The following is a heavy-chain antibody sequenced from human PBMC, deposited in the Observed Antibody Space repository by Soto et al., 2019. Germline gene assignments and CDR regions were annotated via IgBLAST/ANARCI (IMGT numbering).Heavy chain of an antibody. V-gene: IGHV3-48*01. CDR1: GFTFSSYS. J-gene: IGHJ4*02. Sequence: GGSLRLSCEASGFTFSSYSMNWVRQAPGEGLEWLSYISGGGTAMSHADSVKGRFTISRDNAQNSLFLQMDSLRAEDTAVYYCARDSSYGFDYWGQGALVTVSS. CDR2: ISGGGTAM. D-gene: IGHD6-6*01. CDR3: ARDSSYGFDY.